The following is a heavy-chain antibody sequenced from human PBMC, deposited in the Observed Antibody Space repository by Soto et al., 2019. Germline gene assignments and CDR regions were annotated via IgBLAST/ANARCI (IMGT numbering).Heavy chain of an antibody. Sequence: GGSLRLSCAASGFTVSSNYMSWVRQAPGKGLEWVSVIYSGGSTYYADSVKGRFTISRDNSKNTLYLQMNSLRAEDTAVYYCASLDCSSTSCSPQSYSYYYMDVWGKGPPAT. J-gene: IGHJ6*03. V-gene: IGHV3-66*01. D-gene: IGHD2-2*01. CDR1: GFTVSSNY. CDR2: IYSGGST. CDR3: ASLDCSSTSCSPQSYSYYYMDV.